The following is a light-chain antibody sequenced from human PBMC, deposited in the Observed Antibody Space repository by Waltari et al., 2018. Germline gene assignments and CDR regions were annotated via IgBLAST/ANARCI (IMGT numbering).Light chain of an antibody. CDR1: SSDVGAYNY. CDR2: DVS. Sequence: QSALTQPRSVSGSPGQSVTIPCTGTSSDVGAYNYVSWYQQHPGKAPKVMIYDVSKRPSGVPDRFSGSKSGNTASLTISGLQAEDEADYYCCSYAGSYTFFGTGTKVTVL. V-gene: IGLV2-11*01. CDR3: CSYAGSYTF. J-gene: IGLJ1*01.